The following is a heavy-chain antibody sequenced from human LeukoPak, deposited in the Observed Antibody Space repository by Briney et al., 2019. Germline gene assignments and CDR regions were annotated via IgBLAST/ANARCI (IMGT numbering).Heavy chain of an antibody. CDR3: AREVGMTDY. CDR1: GFTFSSYA. CDR2: ISSDETSK. V-gene: IGHV3-30-3*01. Sequence: GRSLRLSCAASGFTFSSYAMHWVRQAPGKGLDWVAIISSDETSKYYADSVKGRFTISRDNSKNTLYLQMSSLRAEDTAVYYCAREVGMTDYWGQGTLVTVSS. J-gene: IGHJ4*02.